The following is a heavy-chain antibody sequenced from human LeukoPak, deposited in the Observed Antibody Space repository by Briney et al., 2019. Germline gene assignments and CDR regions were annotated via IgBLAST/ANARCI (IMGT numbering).Heavy chain of an antibody. CDR1: GGSISSSNW. Sequence: SETLSLTCAVSGGSISSSNWWSWVRQPPGKGLEWIGEIYHSGSTNYNPSLKSRVTISVDKSENQFSLKLSSVTAADTAVYYCARVNTYDYVWGSYRYLDYWGQGTLVTVSS. V-gene: IGHV4-4*02. J-gene: IGHJ4*02. CDR2: IYHSGST. D-gene: IGHD3-16*02. CDR3: ARVNTYDYVWGSYRYLDY.